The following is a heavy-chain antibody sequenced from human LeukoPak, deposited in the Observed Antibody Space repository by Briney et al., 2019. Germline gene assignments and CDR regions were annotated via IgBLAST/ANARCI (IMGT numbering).Heavy chain of an antibody. V-gene: IGHV3-48*02. D-gene: IGHD6-19*01. CDR2: ISSSSSTI. CDR3: ARMVRLYSSGRHAFDI. Sequence: PPGGSLRLSCAASGFTFSSYWMNWVRQAPGKGLEWVSYISSSSSTIYYADSVKGRFTISRDNAKNSLYLQMNSLRDEDTAVYYCARMVRLYSSGRHAFDIWGQGTMVTVSS. J-gene: IGHJ3*02. CDR1: GFTFSSYW.